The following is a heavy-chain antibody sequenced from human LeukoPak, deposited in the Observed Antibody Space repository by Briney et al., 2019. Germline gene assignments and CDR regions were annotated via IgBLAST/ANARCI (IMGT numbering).Heavy chain of an antibody. V-gene: IGHV1-2*02. CDR2: INPNSGGT. CDR3: AREIAVAGTRED. J-gene: IGHJ4*02. CDR1: GYTFTGYY. Sequence: GASVKVSCKASGYTFTGYYMHWVRQAPGQGLEWMGWINPNSGGTNYAQKFQGRVTVTRDTSISTAYMELSRLRSDDTAVYYCAREIAVAGTREDWGQGTLVTVSS. D-gene: IGHD6-19*01.